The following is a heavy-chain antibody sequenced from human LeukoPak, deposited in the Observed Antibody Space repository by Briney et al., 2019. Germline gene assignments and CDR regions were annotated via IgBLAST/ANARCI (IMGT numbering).Heavy chain of an antibody. CDR1: GFTFSSYS. J-gene: IGHJ4*02. CDR3: AKGVGDYLHYYFDY. V-gene: IGHV3-48*01. Sequence: GGSLRLSCAASGFTFSSYSMNWVRQAPGKGLEWVSYISSGSSTIYYADSVKGRFTMSRDNGKNSLYLQMNSLRAEDTAVYYCAKGVGDYLHYYFDYWGQGTLVTVSS. CDR2: ISSGSSTI. D-gene: IGHD4-17*01.